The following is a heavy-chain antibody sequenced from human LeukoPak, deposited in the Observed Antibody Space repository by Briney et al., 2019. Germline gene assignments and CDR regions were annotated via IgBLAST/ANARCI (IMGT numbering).Heavy chain of an antibody. V-gene: IGHV3-48*03. J-gene: IGHJ3*02. Sequence: GGSLRLSCAASGFTFSSYEMNWVRQAPGKGLEWVSYISSSGSTIYYADSVKGRFTISRDNAKNSPYLQMNSLRAEDTAVYYCARAAGRGDVFDIWGQGTMVTVSS. CDR1: GFTFSSYE. D-gene: IGHD6-19*01. CDR2: ISSSGSTI. CDR3: ARAAGRGDVFDI.